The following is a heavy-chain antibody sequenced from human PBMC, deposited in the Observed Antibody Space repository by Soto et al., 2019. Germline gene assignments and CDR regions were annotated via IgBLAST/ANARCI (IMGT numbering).Heavy chain of an antibody. CDR3: ASPTVGYYNGMDV. CDR2: IIPIFGTA. CDR1: GGTFSSYA. V-gene: IGHV1-69*12. Sequence: QVQLVQSGAEVKKPGSSVKVSCKASGGTFSSYAISWVRQAPGQGLEWMGGIIPIFGTADYAQKFRGRVTITAAESTRTGYMELSSLRSEDTAVYYCASPTVGYYNGMDVWGQGTTVTVSS. D-gene: IGHD4-4*01. J-gene: IGHJ6*02.